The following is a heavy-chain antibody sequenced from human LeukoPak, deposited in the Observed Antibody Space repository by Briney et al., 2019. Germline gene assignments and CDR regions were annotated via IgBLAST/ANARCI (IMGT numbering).Heavy chain of an antibody. CDR1: RFTVSSSY. Sequence: GGSLGLSCAASRFTVSSSYMNWVRQAPGKGLEWVSLIDSGGYTYYADSVKGRFTISRDNSKNTLYLQMSSLRVEDMAVYYCARGGSGWYAFDSWGQGTLVTVSS. CDR2: IDSGGYT. V-gene: IGHV3-66*01. D-gene: IGHD6-19*01. J-gene: IGHJ4*02. CDR3: ARGGSGWYAFDS.